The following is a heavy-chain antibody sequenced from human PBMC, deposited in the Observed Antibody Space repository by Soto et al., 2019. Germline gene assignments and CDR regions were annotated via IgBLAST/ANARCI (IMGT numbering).Heavy chain of an antibody. V-gene: IGHV3-7*05. CDR3: ARGKYYGSGAVGRGDYYGMDV. D-gene: IGHD3-10*01. CDR1: GFTFSSYW. CDR2: IKQDGSEK. J-gene: IGHJ6*02. Sequence: GGSLRLSCAASGFTFSSYWMSWVRQAPGKGLEWVANIKQDGSEKYYVDSVKGRFTISRDNAKNSLYLQMNSLRAEDTAVYYCARGKYYGSGAVGRGDYYGMDVWGQGTTVTVSS.